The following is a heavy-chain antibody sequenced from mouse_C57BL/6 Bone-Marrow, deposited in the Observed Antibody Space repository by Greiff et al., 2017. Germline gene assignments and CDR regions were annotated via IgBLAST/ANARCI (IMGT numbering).Heavy chain of an antibody. Sequence: QVQLKQSGAELARPGASVKMSCKASGYTFTSYTMHWVKQRPGQGLEWIGYINPSSGYTKYNKKFKDKATLTAHKSSSTAYMQLSSLTSEDSAVYYCARGDYYGSSLYYYAMDDWGQGTSVTVSS. CDR1: GYTFTSYT. J-gene: IGHJ4*01. CDR2: INPSSGYT. CDR3: ARGDYYGSSLYYYAMDD. V-gene: IGHV1-4*01. D-gene: IGHD1-1*01.